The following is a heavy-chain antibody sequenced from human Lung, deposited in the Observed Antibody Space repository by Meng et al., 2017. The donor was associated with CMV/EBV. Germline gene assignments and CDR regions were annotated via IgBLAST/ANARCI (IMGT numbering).Heavy chain of an antibody. J-gene: IGHJ5*02. D-gene: IGHD3-22*01. CDR1: GFTFSSYA. CDR2: ISYDGSNK. CDR3: ARDDSSS. Sequence: QGQLVEFGGGVVQPGRSLRLSCAASGFTFSSYAMHWVRQGPGKGLEWVAVISYDGSNKYYADSVKGRFTISRDNSKNTLYLQMNSLRAEDTAVYYCARDDSSSWGQGTLVTVSS. V-gene: IGHV3-30-3*01.